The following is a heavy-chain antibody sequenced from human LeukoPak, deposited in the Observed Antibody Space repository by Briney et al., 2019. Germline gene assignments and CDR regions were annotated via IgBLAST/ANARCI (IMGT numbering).Heavy chain of an antibody. CDR2: INGDGRDK. Sequence: PGGSLRLSCAASGFTFSSYWMSWVRQAPGKGLEWAANINGDGRDKYYVGSVRGRFTISRDNADNALYLQMNSLRGDDTALYYCARGVDSAIDWWGQGTLVTVSS. CDR3: ARGVDSAIDW. V-gene: IGHV3-7*01. D-gene: IGHD3-9*01. J-gene: IGHJ4*02. CDR1: GFTFSSYW.